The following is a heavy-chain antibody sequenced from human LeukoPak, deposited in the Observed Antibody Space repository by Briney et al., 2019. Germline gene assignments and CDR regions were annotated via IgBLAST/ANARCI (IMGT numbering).Heavy chain of an antibody. CDR3: AREGRAAVGTGAFDI. Sequence: SETLSHTCTVSGDSISNYYWSWIRQPAGKGLEWIGRISTSGSTNYNPSLKSRVTMSVNTSKNQFSLKLNSVTAADTAVYHCAREGRAAVGTGAFDIRGQGTMVTVSS. V-gene: IGHV4-4*07. J-gene: IGHJ3*02. CDR2: ISTSGST. CDR1: GDSISNYY. D-gene: IGHD6-13*01.